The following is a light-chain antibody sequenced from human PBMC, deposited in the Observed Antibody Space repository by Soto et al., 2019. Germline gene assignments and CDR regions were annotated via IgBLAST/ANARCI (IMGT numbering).Light chain of an antibody. CDR1: QGVGND. CDR2: AGS. J-gene: IGKJ4*01. CDR3: LQDYTYPLT. Sequence: AIQLTQSPFSLSASVGDTVTITCRASQGVGNDLAWYRQRPGKAPQLVIYAGSKSHSGVSSRFSGSGSGTDFVLTIRDRQPDVLATDFCLQDYTYPLTVGGGTKLEI. V-gene: IGKV1-6*01.